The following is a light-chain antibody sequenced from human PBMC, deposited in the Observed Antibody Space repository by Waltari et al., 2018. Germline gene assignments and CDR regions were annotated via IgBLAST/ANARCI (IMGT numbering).Light chain of an antibody. CDR3: SSYSSSGTLYV. J-gene: IGLJ1*01. V-gene: IGLV2-14*03. Sequence: QSALTQPASVSGSPGQSITISCTGTSSDVGGNHYVSWYQQHPDKAPKLLIYDVTNRPSGVSNRFSGSKSGNTASLIISGLQAEDEADYYCSSYSSSGTLYVFGSGTKV. CDR2: DVT. CDR1: SSDVGGNHY.